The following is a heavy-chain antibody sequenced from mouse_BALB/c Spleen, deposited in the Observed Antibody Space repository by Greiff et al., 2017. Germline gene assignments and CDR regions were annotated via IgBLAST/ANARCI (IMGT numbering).Heavy chain of an antibody. CDR2: IWAGGST. CDR1: GFSLTSYG. D-gene: IGHD1-2*01. V-gene: IGHV2-9*02. J-gene: IGHJ2*01. CDR3: ARDGEGVTTATGGFDY. Sequence: VKLMESGPGLVAPSQSLSITCTVSGFSLTSYGVHWVRQPPGKGLEWLGVIWAGGSTNYNSALMSRLSISKDNSKSQVFLKMNSLQTDDTAMYYCARDGEGVTTATGGFDYWGQGTTLTVSS.